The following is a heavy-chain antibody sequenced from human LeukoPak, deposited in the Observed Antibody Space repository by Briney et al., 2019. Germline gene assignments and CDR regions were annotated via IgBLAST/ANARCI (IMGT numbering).Heavy chain of an antibody. CDR1: GFTFSSYA. J-gene: IGHJ4*02. V-gene: IGHV3-30-3*01. Sequence: GSLRLSCAASGFTFSSYAMHWVRQAPGKGLEWVAVISYDGSNKYYADSVKGRFTISRDNSKNTLYLQMNSLRAEDTAVYYCARDPGRNGYNSFDYWGQGTLVTVSP. CDR3: ARDPGRNGYNSFDY. D-gene: IGHD5-24*01. CDR2: ISYDGSNK.